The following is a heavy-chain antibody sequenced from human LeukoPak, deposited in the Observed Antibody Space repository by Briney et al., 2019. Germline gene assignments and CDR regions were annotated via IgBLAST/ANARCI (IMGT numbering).Heavy chain of an antibody. CDR2: INHSGST. V-gene: IGHV4-34*01. CDR1: GGSFSGYY. Sequence: SETLSLTCAVYGGSFSGYYWSWIRQPPGKGLEWIGEINHSGSTSYNPSLKSRVTISVDTSKNQFSLKLSSVTAADTAVYYCASSAVAGYYYYYYYMDVWGKGTTVTISS. D-gene: IGHD6-19*01. J-gene: IGHJ6*03. CDR3: ASSAVAGYYYYYYYMDV.